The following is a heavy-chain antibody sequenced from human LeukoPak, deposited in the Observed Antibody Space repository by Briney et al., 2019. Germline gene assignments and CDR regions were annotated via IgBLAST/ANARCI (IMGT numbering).Heavy chain of an antibody. Sequence: GGSLRLSCAASGFTFSDYYMSWIRQAPGKGLEWVSYISSSGSTIYYADSVKGRFTISRDNAKNSLYLQMNSLRAEDTAVYYCTRDEVGLELTYGMDVWGQGTTVTVSS. CDR2: ISSSGSTI. D-gene: IGHD1-7*01. J-gene: IGHJ6*02. CDR3: TRDEVGLELTYGMDV. V-gene: IGHV3-11*01. CDR1: GFTFSDYY.